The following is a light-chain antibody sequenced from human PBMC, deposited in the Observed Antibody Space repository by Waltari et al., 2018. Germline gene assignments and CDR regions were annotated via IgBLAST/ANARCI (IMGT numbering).Light chain of an antibody. CDR2: KAN. V-gene: IGLV8-61*01. Sequence: TVVTQAPSLSVSPAGTVTLTCALSSGSLSRTSYATWYQQSPGQTPRTLVYKANIRSSGVPDRFSGSVLGNKAVLIITGAQAEDESTYYCLLYMGSGIWVFGGGTKLTVL. J-gene: IGLJ3*02. CDR1: SGSLSRTSY. CDR3: LLYMGSGIWV.